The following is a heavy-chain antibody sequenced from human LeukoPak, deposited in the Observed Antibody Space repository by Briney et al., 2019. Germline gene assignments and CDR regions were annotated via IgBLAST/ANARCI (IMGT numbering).Heavy chain of an antibody. J-gene: IGHJ4*02. CDR3: ARGSPYDYIWGSYRPHFFDY. CDR2: IYYSGST. Sequence: PSETLSLTCTVSGGSISSGGYYWSWIRQHPGKGLEWIGYIYYSGSTYYNPSLKSRVTISVDTSKNQFSLKLSSVTAADTAVYYCARGSPYDYIWGSYRPHFFDYWGQGTRVTVSS. CDR1: GGSISSGGYY. V-gene: IGHV4-31*03. D-gene: IGHD3-16*02.